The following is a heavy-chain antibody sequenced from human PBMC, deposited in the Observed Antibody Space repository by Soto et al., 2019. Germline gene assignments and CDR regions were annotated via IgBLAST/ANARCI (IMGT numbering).Heavy chain of an antibody. CDR2: IYPGDSDT. D-gene: IGHD1-1*01. CDR3: ARHTAGILYHYGMDV. V-gene: IGHV5-51*01. J-gene: IGHJ6*02. CDR1: GSSFTNSW. Sequence: GESLKISCKGSGSSFTNSWISWVRQMPGKGLEWMGIIYPGDSDTRYSPSFEGQVTISADKSISTAYLQWSSLKASDTAMYYCARHTAGILYHYGMDVWGQGTTVTVSS.